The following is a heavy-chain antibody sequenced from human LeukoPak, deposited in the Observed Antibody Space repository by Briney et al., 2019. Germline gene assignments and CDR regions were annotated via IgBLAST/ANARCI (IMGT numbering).Heavy chain of an antibody. Sequence: ASVKVSCKASGYTFTRDYMHWVRQAPGQGLEWMGRINPNSGGTNYAQKFQGRVTMTRDTSISTAYMELSRLRSDDTAVYYCTRVSTYDILTGYYIRSNAFDIWGQGTMVTVSS. D-gene: IGHD3-9*01. CDR1: GYTFTRDY. CDR2: INPNSGGT. V-gene: IGHV1-2*06. J-gene: IGHJ3*02. CDR3: TRVSTYDILTGYYIRSNAFDI.